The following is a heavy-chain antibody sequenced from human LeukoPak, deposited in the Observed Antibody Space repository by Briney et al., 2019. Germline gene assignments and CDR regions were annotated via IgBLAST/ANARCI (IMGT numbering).Heavy chain of an antibody. CDR3: ARTFGIAVAGPGDY. Sequence: GGSLRLSCAASGFTFSDYYMTWIRQAPGKGLERISYISRSSSYTYYADSVKGRFTISRDNAKNSLYLQMNSLRVEDTAVYYCARTFGIAVAGPGDYWGQGTLVTVSS. CDR2: ISRSSSYT. J-gene: IGHJ4*02. V-gene: IGHV3-11*06. CDR1: GFTFSDYY. D-gene: IGHD6-19*01.